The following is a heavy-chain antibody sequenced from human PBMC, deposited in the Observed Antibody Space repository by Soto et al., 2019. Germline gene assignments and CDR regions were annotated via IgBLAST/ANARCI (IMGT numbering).Heavy chain of an antibody. Sequence: SLKLYWKASGGTISRDAISWWRQAPGQGLEWMGGIIPIYASPNYAQTFQGRVTVTADKATSTAYLELSRLKFADSAIYYCAVAVTGSRSPLAHWGQGTLVTVS. CDR3: AVAVTGSRSPLAH. V-gene: IGHV1-69*06. CDR2: IIPIYASP. J-gene: IGHJ4*02. CDR1: GGTISRDA. D-gene: IGHD3-9*01.